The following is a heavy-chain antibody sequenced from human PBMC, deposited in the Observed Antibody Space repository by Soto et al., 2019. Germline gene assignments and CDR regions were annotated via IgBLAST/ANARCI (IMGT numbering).Heavy chain of an antibody. CDR1: GFTFSSYG. CDR3: ARDWAMWLARPSNYGMDV. V-gene: IGHV3-33*01. J-gene: IGHJ6*02. D-gene: IGHD6-19*01. Sequence: GGSLRLSCAASGFTFSSYGMHWVRQAPGKGLEWVAVIWYDGSNKYYADSVKGRFTISRDNSKNTLYLQMNSLRAEDTAVYYCARDWAMWLARPSNYGMDVWGQGXTVTVSS. CDR2: IWYDGSNK.